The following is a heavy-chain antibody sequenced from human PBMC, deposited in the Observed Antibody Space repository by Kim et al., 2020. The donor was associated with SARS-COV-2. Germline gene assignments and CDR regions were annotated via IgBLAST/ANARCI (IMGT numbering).Heavy chain of an antibody. CDR3: ARDISGGSGAYFDH. CDR1: GASISRYY. CDR2: NYYSGST. D-gene: IGHD3-10*01. V-gene: IGHV4-59*01. Sequence: SETLSLTCTVSGASISRYYWSWIRQPPGKGLEWIGYNYYSGSTNYTPSLKSRVTISVDTSKNQFSLRLSSVTAADTAVYYCARDISGGSGAYFDHWGQGT. J-gene: IGHJ4*02.